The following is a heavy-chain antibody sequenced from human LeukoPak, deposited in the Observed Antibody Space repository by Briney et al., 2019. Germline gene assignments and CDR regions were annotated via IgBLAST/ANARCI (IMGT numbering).Heavy chain of an antibody. V-gene: IGHV4-38-2*01. J-gene: IGHJ4*02. CDR2: IYHSGST. CDR3: AGTSNIVVVEAALDY. CDR1: GYSNSSGYY. D-gene: IGHD2-15*01. Sequence: SETLSLTCAVSGYSNSSGYYWGWIRQPPGKGLEWIGSIYHSGSTYYNPSLKSRVTISVDTSKNQFSLRLSSVTAADTAVYYCAGTSNIVVVEAALDYWGQGTLVTVSS.